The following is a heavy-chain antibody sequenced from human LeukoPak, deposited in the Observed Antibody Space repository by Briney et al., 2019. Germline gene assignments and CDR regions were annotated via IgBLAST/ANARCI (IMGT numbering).Heavy chain of an antibody. D-gene: IGHD3-10*01. Sequence: GGPLRLSCASSGFPLSSYSMNWARQAPGKGLEWVSSISSSSSYIYYPDSVKGRFTISTDNAKNSLYLQMNSLRAEDTAVYYCARDGSGTTNFDYWGQGTLVTVSS. CDR2: ISSSSSYI. CDR1: GFPLSSYS. CDR3: ARDGSGTTNFDY. V-gene: IGHV3-21*01. J-gene: IGHJ4*02.